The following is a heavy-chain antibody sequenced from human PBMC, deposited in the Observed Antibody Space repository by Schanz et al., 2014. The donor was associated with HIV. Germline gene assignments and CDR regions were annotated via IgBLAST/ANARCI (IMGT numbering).Heavy chain of an antibody. V-gene: IGHV3-30*18. CDR2: SSHDGSVK. CDR1: GFIFSNYG. D-gene: IGHD3-3*01. J-gene: IGHJ4*02. CDR3: AKASESICGVEGLDF. Sequence: QVHLVESGGGVVQPGRSLRLSCVGSGFIFSNYGIHWVRQAPGKGLEWVAVSSHDGSVKFYGDSVKGRFTISRDTFKNTVYLQMNSLRSEDTAVYYCAKASESICGVEGLDFWGQGTLVIVSS.